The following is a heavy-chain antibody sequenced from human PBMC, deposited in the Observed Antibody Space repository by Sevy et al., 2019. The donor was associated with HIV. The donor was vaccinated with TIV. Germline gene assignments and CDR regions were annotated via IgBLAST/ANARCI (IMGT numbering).Heavy chain of an antibody. CDR3: ATDIVVGRDY. CDR1: GHTLSELS. J-gene: IGHJ4*02. Sequence: ASVKVSCKVSGHTLSELSMHWVRQAPGKGLEWMGGFDEDGETLYAQKFQGRVTMTDDTSTDTAYMELSSLRSDDTAVYYCATDIVVGRDYWGQGNLVTVSS. CDR2: FDEDGET. D-gene: IGHD2-2*01. V-gene: IGHV1-24*01.